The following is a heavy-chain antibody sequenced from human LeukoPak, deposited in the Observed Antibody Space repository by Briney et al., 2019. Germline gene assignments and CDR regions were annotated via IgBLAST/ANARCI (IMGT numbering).Heavy chain of an antibody. Sequence: WIRQPPGKGLEWVGRIKSKTDGGTTDYAAPVKGRFTISRDDSKNTLYLQMNSLKTEDTAVYYCEAYYWFGELLVHYWGQGTLVTVSS. D-gene: IGHD3-10*01. V-gene: IGHV3-15*01. CDR2: IKSKTDGGTT. J-gene: IGHJ4*02. CDR3: EAYYWFGELLVHY.